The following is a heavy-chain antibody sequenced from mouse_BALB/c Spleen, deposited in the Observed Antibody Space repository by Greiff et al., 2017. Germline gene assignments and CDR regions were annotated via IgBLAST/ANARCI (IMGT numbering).Heavy chain of an antibody. J-gene: IGHJ3*01. CDR1: GYTFTDNN. CDR2: INPNNGGT. CDR3: AREGDDGSSYAWFAY. D-gene: IGHD1-1*01. Sequence: VQLQQSGPELVKPGASVKIPCKASGYTFTDNNMDWVKQSHGKSLEWIGDINPNNGGTIYNQKFKGKATLTVDKSSSTAYMELRSLTSEDTAVYYCAREGDDGSSYAWFAYWGQGTLVTVSA. V-gene: IGHV1-18*01.